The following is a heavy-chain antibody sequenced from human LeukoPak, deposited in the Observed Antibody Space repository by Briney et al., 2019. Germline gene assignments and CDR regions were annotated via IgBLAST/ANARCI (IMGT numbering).Heavy chain of an antibody. Sequence: PLETLSLTCTVSGGSISSYYWSWIRQPPGKGLEWIGYIYYSGSTNYNPSLKSRVTISVDTSKNQFSLKLSSVTAADTAVYYCARHSREYSYGYQLGRLGFDYWGQGTLVTVSS. CDR2: IYYSGST. CDR3: ARHSREYSYGYQLGRLGFDY. D-gene: IGHD5-18*01. CDR1: GGSISSYY. V-gene: IGHV4-59*08. J-gene: IGHJ4*02.